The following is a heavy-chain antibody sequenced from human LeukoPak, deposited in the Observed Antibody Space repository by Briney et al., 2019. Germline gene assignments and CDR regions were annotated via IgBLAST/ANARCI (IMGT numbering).Heavy chain of an antibody. CDR3: ARDEGNPGGFGY. D-gene: IGHD4-23*01. Sequence: SETLSLTCTVSGGSISSYYWSWIRQPLGKRLEWIGYIYYSGSTNYNPSLKSRVTISVDTSKNQFSLKLSSVTAADTAVYYCARDEGNPGGFGYWGQGTLVTVSS. CDR2: IYYSGST. J-gene: IGHJ4*02. CDR1: GGSISSYY. V-gene: IGHV4-59*01.